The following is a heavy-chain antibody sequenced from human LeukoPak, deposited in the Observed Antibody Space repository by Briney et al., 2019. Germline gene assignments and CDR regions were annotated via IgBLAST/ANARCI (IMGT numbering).Heavy chain of an antibody. CDR1: GFTFSSYA. V-gene: IGHV3-30-3*01. Sequence: GGSLRLSCAASGFTFSSYAMRWVRQAPGKGLEWVAVISYDGSNKYYADSVKGRFTISRDNSKNTLYLQMNSLRAEDTAVYYCARGLSSIVVVTAREHFDYWGQGTLVTVSS. CDR3: ARGLSSIVVVTAREHFDY. J-gene: IGHJ4*02. CDR2: ISYDGSNK. D-gene: IGHD2-21*02.